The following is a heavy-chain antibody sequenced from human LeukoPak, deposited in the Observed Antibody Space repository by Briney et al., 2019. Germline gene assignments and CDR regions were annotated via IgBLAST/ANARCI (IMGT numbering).Heavy chain of an antibody. CDR1: GFTFSSYA. J-gene: IGHJ4*02. Sequence: GGSLRLSCAASGFTFSSYAMSWVRQAPGKGLEWVSAISGSGGSAYYADSVKGRFTISRDNSKNTLYLQMNSLRAEDTAVYYCAKDRRYYDFWSGYYFGDVFDYWGQGTLVTVSS. CDR2: ISGSGGSA. D-gene: IGHD3-3*01. CDR3: AKDRRYYDFWSGYYFGDVFDY. V-gene: IGHV3-23*01.